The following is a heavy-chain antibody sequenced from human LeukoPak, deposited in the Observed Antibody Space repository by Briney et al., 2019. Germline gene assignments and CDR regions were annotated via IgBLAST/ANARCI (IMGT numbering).Heavy chain of an antibody. J-gene: IGHJ4*02. V-gene: IGHV1-8*03. CDR1: GYTFTSYD. D-gene: IGHD3-22*01. CDR2: MNPNSGNT. CDR3: ARGIPSTYYYDSSGYYYFDY. Sequence: ASVKVSCKASGYTFTSYDINWVRQATGQGLEWMGWMNPNSGNTGYAQKFQGRVTITRNTSISTAYMELSSLRSEDTAVYYCARGIPSTYYYDSSGYYYFDYWGQGTLVTVSS.